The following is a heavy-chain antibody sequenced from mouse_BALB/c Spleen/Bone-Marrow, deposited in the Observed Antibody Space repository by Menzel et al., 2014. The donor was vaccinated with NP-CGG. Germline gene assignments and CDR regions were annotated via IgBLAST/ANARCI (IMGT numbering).Heavy chain of an antibody. Sequence: QVQLQQSGAELVRSGASVKMSCKASGYTFTSHIMHWVKQTPGRGLEWIGYIYPGNDGTNYNQKFKGKATLTADTSSSTAYMQISSLTSEDSAVYFCAREGYYGSSPFAYWGQGTLVTVSA. D-gene: IGHD1-1*01. V-gene: IGHV1-12*01. J-gene: IGHJ3*01. CDR2: IYPGNDGT. CDR1: GYTFTSHI. CDR3: AREGYYGSSPFAY.